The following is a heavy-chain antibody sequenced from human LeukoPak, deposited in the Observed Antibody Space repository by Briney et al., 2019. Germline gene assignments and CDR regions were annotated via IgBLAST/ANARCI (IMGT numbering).Heavy chain of an antibody. CDR3: ARGRYGSGTYYNAYFDS. D-gene: IGHD3-10*01. CDR2: IYTTGTT. V-gene: IGHV4-4*07. Sequence: SETLSLTCSVSGGSISDYYWSWIRQPAGKGLEWIGRIYTTGTTNYNPSLKSRITMSVDTSKNQFSLKLSSVTAADTAVYYCARGRYGSGTYYNAYFDSWGQGTLVTVSS. J-gene: IGHJ4*02. CDR1: GGSISDYY.